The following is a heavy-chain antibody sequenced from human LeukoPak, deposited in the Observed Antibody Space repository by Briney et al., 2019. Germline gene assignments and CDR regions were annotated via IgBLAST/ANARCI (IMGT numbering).Heavy chain of an antibody. J-gene: IGHJ5*02. CDR1: GYTFTSYD. D-gene: IGHD1-1*01. Sequence: EASVKVSCKASGYTFTSYDINWVRQATGQGPEWMGWMNPNSGNTDYAQRFQGRVTMTRNTSISTAYMELSSLRSEDTAVYYCARAANWHDDDWFDPWGQGTLVTVSS. CDR3: ARAANWHDDDWFDP. V-gene: IGHV1-8*01. CDR2: MNPNSGNT.